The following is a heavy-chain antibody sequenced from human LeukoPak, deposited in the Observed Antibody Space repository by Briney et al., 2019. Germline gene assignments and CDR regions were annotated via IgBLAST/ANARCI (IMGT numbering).Heavy chain of an antibody. D-gene: IGHD3-9*01. CDR3: ARGSTYYDILTGYPAYFSRYGMDV. J-gene: IGHJ6*04. CDR1: GGSFSGYY. CDR2: INHSGST. V-gene: IGHV4-34*01. Sequence: SETLSLTCAVYGGSFSGYYWSWLRQPPGKGLEWIGEINHSGSTNYNPSLKSRVTISVDTSKNQFSLKLSSVTAADTAVYYCARGSTYYDILTGYPAYFSRYGMDVWGKGTTVTVSS.